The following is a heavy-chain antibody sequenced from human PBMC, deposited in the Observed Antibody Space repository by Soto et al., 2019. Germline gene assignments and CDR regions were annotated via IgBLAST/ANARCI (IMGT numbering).Heavy chain of an antibody. J-gene: IGHJ4*02. Sequence: QVHLVQSGAEVKKPGSSVNVACKASADTFNRYTISWVRQAPGQGLEWMGRIIPMSPMPIYAQKFRGRVTFTXDXTTTSVYMELSSLTSDDTAVYYCARGEGGNGNWYTLWGQGTLVTVSS. D-gene: IGHD2-15*01. V-gene: IGHV1-69*02. CDR3: ARGEGGNGNWYTL. CDR1: ADTFNRYT. CDR2: IIPMSPMP.